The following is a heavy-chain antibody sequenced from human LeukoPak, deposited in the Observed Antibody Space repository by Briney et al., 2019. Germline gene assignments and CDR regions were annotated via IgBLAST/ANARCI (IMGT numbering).Heavy chain of an antibody. CDR2: INPNSGGT. V-gene: IGHV1-2*02. J-gene: IGHJ1*01. D-gene: IGHD2-2*01. Sequence: ASVKVSCKASGYTFTGYYMHWVRRAPGQGLEWMGWINPNSGGTNYAQKFQGRVTMTRDTSISTAYMELSRLRSDDTAVYYCARVLHQPYGYFQHWGQGTLVTVSS. CDR3: ARVLHQPYGYFQH. CDR1: GYTFTGYY.